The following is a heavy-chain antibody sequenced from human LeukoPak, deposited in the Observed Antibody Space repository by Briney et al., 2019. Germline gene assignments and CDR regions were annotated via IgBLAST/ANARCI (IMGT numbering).Heavy chain of an antibody. D-gene: IGHD3-22*01. V-gene: IGHV1-18*01. CDR3: ARDEARYSSGYYPNWFDR. J-gene: IGHJ5*02. CDR2: ISGYNGYT. CDR1: GYTFTSYA. Sequence: ASVKVSCKASGYTFTSYAISWVRQAPGQGLEWMGWISGYNGYTHYAHNLQGRVTMTTDTSTSTAYMELRSLRSDDTAVYYCARDEARYSSGYYPNWFDRWGQGTLVTVSS.